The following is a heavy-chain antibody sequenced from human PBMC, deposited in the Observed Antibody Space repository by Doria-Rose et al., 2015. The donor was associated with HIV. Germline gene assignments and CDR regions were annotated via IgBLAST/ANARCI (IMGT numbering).Heavy chain of an antibody. CDR1: SNY. Sequence: SNYMSWVRQAPGKGLECVSVFYSGGSTYYAGSVMGRFTVSRDNSKNTLYLQMNSLRAEDTAVYYCARLDGFFDYWGQGTLVTVSS. V-gene: IGHV3-53*01. CDR2: FYSGGST. J-gene: IGHJ4*02. CDR3: ARLDGFFDY.